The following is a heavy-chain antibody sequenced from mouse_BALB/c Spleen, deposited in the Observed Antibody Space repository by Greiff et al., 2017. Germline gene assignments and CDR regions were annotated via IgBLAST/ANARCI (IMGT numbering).Heavy chain of an antibody. J-gene: IGHJ1*01. CDR2: ISDGGSYT. CDR3: ARSPGYFDV. V-gene: IGHV5-4*02. CDR1: GFTFSDYY. Sequence: DVMLVESGGDLVKPGGSLKLSCAASGFTFSDYYMYWVRQTPEKRLEWVATISDGGSYTYYPDSVKGRFTISRDNAKNNLYLQMSSLKSEDTAMYYCARSPGYFDVWGAGTTVTVSS.